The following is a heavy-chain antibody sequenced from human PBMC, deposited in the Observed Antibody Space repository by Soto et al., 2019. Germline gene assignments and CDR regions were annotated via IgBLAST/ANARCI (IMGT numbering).Heavy chain of an antibody. J-gene: IGHJ5*02. D-gene: IGHD4-17*01. CDR3: AFERTTVTTYRAWFDP. CDR2: IYTSGSP. Sequence: PSETLSLTCTVSGGSISSYYWSWIRQPAGKGLEWIGRIYTSGSPNYNPSLKSRVTMSVDTSKNQFSLKLSSVTAADTAVYYCAFERTTVTTYRAWFDPWGQGTLVTVSS. V-gene: IGHV4-4*07. CDR1: GGSISSYY.